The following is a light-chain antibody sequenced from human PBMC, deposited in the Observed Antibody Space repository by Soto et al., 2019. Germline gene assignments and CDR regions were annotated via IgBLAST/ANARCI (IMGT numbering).Light chain of an antibody. CDR3: VLYMKGDIRV. V-gene: IGLV8-61*01. Sequence: QTVVTQEASLSVSPGGTVTLTCGLTSGSVSSRYYPSWYRQDPGQTPRTLIYSGDIRSSGVPDRFSGAILGSKAALTITGAHADDEAVYYCVLYMKGDIRVFGGGTKLTVL. CDR2: SGD. CDR1: SGSVSSRYY. J-gene: IGLJ2*01.